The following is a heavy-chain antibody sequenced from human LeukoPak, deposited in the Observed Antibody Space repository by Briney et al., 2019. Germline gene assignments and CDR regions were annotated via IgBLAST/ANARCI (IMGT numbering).Heavy chain of an antibody. V-gene: IGHV1-69*13. J-gene: IGHJ6*03. CDR1: GGTFSSYA. Sequence: SVKVSCKASGGTFSSYAISWVRQAPGQGLEWMGGIIPILGTANYAQKFQGRVTITADESTSTAYMELSSLRSEDTAVYYCARSHRSYYYYYMDVWGKGTTVKISS. CDR3: ARSHRSYYYYYMDV. CDR2: IIPILGTA.